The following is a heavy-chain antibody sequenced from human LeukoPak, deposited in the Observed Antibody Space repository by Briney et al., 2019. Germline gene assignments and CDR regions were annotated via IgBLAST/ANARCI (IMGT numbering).Heavy chain of an antibody. CDR3: TTWVGAHFDF. J-gene: IGHJ4*02. D-gene: IGHD1-26*01. V-gene: IGHV3-23*01. CDR1: GFAFSTYA. CDR2: IDGPTFRT. Sequence: GGSLRLSCAASGFAFSTYAMTWVRQAPGKGLEWVSTIDGPTFRTHYADSVMGRFTISRDNSKNTLYLQMNSLRAEDTAVYFCTTWVGAHFDFWGQGTLVTVSS.